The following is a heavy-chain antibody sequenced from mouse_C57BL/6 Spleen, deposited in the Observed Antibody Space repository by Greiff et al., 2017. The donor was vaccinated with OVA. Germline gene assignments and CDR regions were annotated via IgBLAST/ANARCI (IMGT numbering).Heavy chain of an antibody. Sequence: DVMLVESGGDLVKPGGSLKLSCAASGFTFSSYGMSWVRQTPAKRLEWVATISSGGSYPYYPDSVTGRFTISRENANNTLYRQMSSLKSEDTSMYNFGNYEGFAYWGQGTPVTVSA. D-gene: IGHD2-1*01. CDR3: GNYEGFAY. CDR1: GFTFSSYG. V-gene: IGHV5-6*02. CDR2: ISSGGSYP. J-gene: IGHJ3*01.